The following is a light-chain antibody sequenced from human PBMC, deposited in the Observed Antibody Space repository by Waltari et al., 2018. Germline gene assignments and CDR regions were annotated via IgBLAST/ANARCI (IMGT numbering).Light chain of an antibody. Sequence: QSALTQPASVSGSPGQSITISCTGTSSDVGGYNYVSWYQQHPGKAPKLMIYDVSNRPSGVSKRLSGSKSGNTASLTISGLQAEDEADYYCSSYTSSSTPWVFGGVTKLTVL. V-gene: IGLV2-14*03. CDR1: SSDVGGYNY. J-gene: IGLJ3*02. CDR2: DVS. CDR3: SSYTSSSTPWV.